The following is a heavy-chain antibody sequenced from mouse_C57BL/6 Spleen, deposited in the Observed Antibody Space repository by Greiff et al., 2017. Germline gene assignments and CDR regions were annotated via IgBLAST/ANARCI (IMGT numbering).Heavy chain of an antibody. J-gene: IGHJ1*03. Sequence: EVKVVESGAELVKPGASVKLSCTASGFNIKDYYMHWVKQRTEQGLEWIGRIDPEDGETKYAPKFQGKATLTADTSSNTAYLQLSSLTSEDTAVYYCARHYYGSIYDWYFDVWGTGTTVTVSS. CDR3: ARHYYGSIYDWYFDV. CDR1: GFNIKDYY. V-gene: IGHV14-2*01. CDR2: IDPEDGET. D-gene: IGHD1-1*01.